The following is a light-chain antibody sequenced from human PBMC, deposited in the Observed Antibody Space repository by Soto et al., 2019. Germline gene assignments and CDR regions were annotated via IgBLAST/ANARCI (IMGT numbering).Light chain of an antibody. V-gene: IGLV1-40*01. CDR2: GNS. Sequence: QAVVTQPPSVSGAPGQRVTISCTGSSSNIGAGYDVHWYQQLPGTAPKLLIYGNSNRPSGVPDRFSGSQSGTSSSLAITGLQAEDEADYYCQSYDSSRSGVVFATGTKLTVL. CDR3: QSYDSSRSGVV. CDR1: SSNIGAGYD. J-gene: IGLJ1*01.